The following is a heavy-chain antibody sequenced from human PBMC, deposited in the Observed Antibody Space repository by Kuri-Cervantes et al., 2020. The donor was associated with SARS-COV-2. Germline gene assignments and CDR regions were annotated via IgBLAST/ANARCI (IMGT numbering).Heavy chain of an antibody. CDR3: ANPTGHYYYGMDV. CDR2: ISGSGGST. J-gene: IGHJ6*02. Sequence: GESLKISCAASGFTFSSYAMSWVRQAPGKGLEWVSAISGSGGSTYYADSVKGRFTISRDNSKNTLYLQMNSLRAEDTAVYYCANPTGHYYYGMDVWGQRTTVTVSS. CDR1: GFTFSSYA. V-gene: IGHV3-23*01.